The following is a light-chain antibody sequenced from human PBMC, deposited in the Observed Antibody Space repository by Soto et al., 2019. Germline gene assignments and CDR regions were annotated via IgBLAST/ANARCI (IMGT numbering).Light chain of an antibody. J-gene: IGKJ1*01. CDR1: QNVDIY. CDR2: ATF. V-gene: IGKV1-39*01. CDR3: QQSYSIPWT. Sequence: DIQMTQSPSSLSTSVGDRVTITCRASQNVDIYLNWYQQKPGKAPTLLIYATFNLQTGVPSRFSGSGSGTDFALTISSLQSDDFATYYCQQSYSIPWTFGQGTKVEIK.